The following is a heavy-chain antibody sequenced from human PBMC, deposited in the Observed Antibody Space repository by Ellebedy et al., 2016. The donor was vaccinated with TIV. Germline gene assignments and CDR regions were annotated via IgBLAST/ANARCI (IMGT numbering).Heavy chain of an antibody. CDR2: FYYSGST. CDR1: GASISSGDYN. Sequence: SETLSLTCTVSGASISSGDYNWSWIRQPPGKGLEWIGYFYYSGSTYYNPSLKSRVTISLDTSKNQFSLKLSPVTAADTAVYYCASVTWIQLWSYFDYWGQGTLVTVSS. V-gene: IGHV4-30-4*01. D-gene: IGHD5-18*01. CDR3: ASVTWIQLWSYFDY. J-gene: IGHJ4*02.